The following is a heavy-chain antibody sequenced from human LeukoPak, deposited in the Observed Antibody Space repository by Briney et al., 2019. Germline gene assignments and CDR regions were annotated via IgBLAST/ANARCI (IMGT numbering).Heavy chain of an antibody. D-gene: IGHD6-13*01. V-gene: IGHV3-48*01. CDR2: ISSSSSTI. CDR3: ARDWTYSSSWYPPYYYYYYGMDV. J-gene: IGHJ6*02. CDR1: GFTFSSYS. Sequence: GGSLRLSCAASGFTFSSYSMNWVRQAPGKGLEWVSYISSSSSTIYYADSVKGRFTISRDNAKNSLYLQMNSLSAEDTAVYYCARDWTYSSSWYPPYYYYYYGMDVWGQGTTVTVSS.